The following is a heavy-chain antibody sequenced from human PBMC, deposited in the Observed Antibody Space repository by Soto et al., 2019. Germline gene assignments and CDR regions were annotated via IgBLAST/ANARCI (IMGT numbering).Heavy chain of an antibody. CDR3: AREVQVHTPAFVY. Sequence: QVQLVQSGAEMKKPGSSVKVSCQSSGGTFNTYAMNWVRQAPGQGPEWMGDISPMFGAANYAPKLQGRVTIPADEITGTSYMQLGSLTSEDTALYFCAREVQVHTPAFVYWGQGTLVTVSS. CDR1: GGTFNTYA. V-gene: IGHV1-69*19. D-gene: IGHD3-10*01. J-gene: IGHJ4*02. CDR2: ISPMFGAA.